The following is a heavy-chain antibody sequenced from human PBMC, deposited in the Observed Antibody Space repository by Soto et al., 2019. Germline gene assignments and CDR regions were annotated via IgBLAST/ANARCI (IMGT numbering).Heavy chain of an antibody. V-gene: IGHV4-39*01. CDR1: GGSISSSSYY. D-gene: IGHD6-13*01. CDR3: ARQVAAGVGTHGFDP. CDR2: IYYSGST. Sequence: QLQLQESGPGLVKLSETLSLTCTVSGGSISSSSYYWGWIRQPPGKGLEWIGSIYYSGSTYYNPSLKSRVTISVDTSKNQFSLKLSSVTAADTAVYYCARQVAAGVGTHGFDPWGQGTLVTVSS. J-gene: IGHJ5*02.